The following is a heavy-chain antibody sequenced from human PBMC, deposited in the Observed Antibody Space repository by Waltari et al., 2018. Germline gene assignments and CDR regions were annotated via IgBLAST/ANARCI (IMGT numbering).Heavy chain of an antibody. V-gene: IGHV5-51*01. CDR2: IYPDDPEI. CDR3: ARQDPKYQYAMAV. D-gene: IGHD2-2*01. J-gene: IGHJ6*02. Sequence: EVQLVQSGAEVKTPGESLKLSFTASGYNFSTNWIGWVRQMPGRGLEWMGIIYPDDPEIRYSPSFQGQVTISADRSINTAYLEWRSLKASDTALYFCARQDPKYQYAMAVWGQGTSVTVS. CDR1: GYNFSTNW.